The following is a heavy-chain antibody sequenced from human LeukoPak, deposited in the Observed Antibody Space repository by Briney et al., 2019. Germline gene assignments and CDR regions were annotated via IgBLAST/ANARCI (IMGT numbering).Heavy chain of an antibody. CDR3: ARRSDYGTRFFDY. CDR2: IYYSGST. V-gene: IGHV4-31*03. D-gene: IGHD4-17*01. CDR1: GGSICSGGYY. J-gene: IGHJ4*02. Sequence: SETLSLTCTVSGGSICSGGYYWSWIRQHPGKGLEWIGYIYYSGSTYYNPSLKSRVTISVDTSKNQFSLKLSSVTAADTAVYYCARRSDYGTRFFDYWGQGTLVTVSS.